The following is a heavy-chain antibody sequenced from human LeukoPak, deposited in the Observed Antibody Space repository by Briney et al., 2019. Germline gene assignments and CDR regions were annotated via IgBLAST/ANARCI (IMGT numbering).Heavy chain of an antibody. J-gene: IGHJ4*02. D-gene: IGHD3-10*01. CDR1: GGSISRGGYH. CDR2: FYTSGIP. Sequence: SQTLSLTCTVSGGSISRGGYHWSWIRQPAGKGLEWIGRFYTSGIPNYNPSLKSRVTILVDTSRNQFSLKLSSVTAADTAIYYCARGSIPDYWGQGILVTVSS. V-gene: IGHV4-61*02. CDR3: ARGSIPDY.